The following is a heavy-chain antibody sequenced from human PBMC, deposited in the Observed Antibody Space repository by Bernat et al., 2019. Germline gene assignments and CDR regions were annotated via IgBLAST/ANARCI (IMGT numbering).Heavy chain of an antibody. D-gene: IGHD3-10*01. J-gene: IGHJ2*01. V-gene: IGHV4-4*02. CDR1: GGSISSSNW. Sequence: QVQLQESGPGLVKPSGTLSLTCAVSGGSISSSNWWSWVRQPPGKGLEWIGEIYHSGSTNYNPSLKSRVTISVDKSKNQFSLKLSSVTAADTTVYYCARAGYGSGSYWGGYFDLWGRGTLVTVSS. CDR2: IYHSGST. CDR3: ARAGYGSGSYWGGYFDL.